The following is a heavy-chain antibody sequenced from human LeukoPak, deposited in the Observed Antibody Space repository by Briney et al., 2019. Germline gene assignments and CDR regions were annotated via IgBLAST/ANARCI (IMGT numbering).Heavy chain of an antibody. CDR1: GYSISSGYY. Sequence: SETLSLTCTVSGYSISSGYYWGWIRQPPGKALEWVGSIYHSGSTYYNPSLKSRVTISVDTSKNQFSLKLSSVTAADTAVYYCAREVTGTTPFDYWGQGTLVTVSS. D-gene: IGHD1-7*01. CDR3: AREVTGTTPFDY. V-gene: IGHV4-38-2*02. J-gene: IGHJ4*02. CDR2: IYHSGST.